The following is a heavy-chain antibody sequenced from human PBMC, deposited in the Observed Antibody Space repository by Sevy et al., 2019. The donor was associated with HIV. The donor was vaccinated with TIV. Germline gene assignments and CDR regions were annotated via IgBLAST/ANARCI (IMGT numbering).Heavy chain of an antibody. CDR3: ARLPTSRYCSGGSCYSDAFDI. J-gene: IGHJ3*02. D-gene: IGHD2-15*01. V-gene: IGHV3-30-3*01. Sequence: GGSLRLSCAASGFTFSSYAMHWVRQAPGKGLEWVAVISYDGSNKYYADSVKGRFTISRDNSKNTLYLQMNSLRAEDTAVYYCARLPTSRYCSGGSCYSDAFDIWGQRTMVTVSS. CDR1: GFTFSSYA. CDR2: ISYDGSNK.